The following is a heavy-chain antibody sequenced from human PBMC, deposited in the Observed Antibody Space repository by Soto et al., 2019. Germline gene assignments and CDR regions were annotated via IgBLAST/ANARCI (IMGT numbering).Heavy chain of an antibody. Sequence: GGSLRLSCAASGFTFSNAWMSWVRQATGKGLEWVGRIKSKTDGGTTDYAAPVKGRFTISRDDSKNTLYLQMNSLKTEDTAVYYCTTDMYDSSYFDYWGQGTLVTVSS. CDR2: IKSKTDGGTT. V-gene: IGHV3-15*07. D-gene: IGHD3-22*01. CDR1: GFTFSNAW. CDR3: TTDMYDSSYFDY. J-gene: IGHJ4*02.